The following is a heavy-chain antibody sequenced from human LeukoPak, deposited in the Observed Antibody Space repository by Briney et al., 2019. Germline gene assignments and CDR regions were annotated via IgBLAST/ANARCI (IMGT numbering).Heavy chain of an antibody. J-gene: IGHJ3*02. Sequence: PGGSLRLSCAASGFTFSDYQMNWIRQAPGKGLEGVSYISSSGGTISYADSVKGRFTISRDNAKNSLYLQMNSLRAEDTAVYYCARDEYYYGSGADIWGQGTMVTVSS. D-gene: IGHD3-10*01. V-gene: IGHV3-11*01. CDR2: ISSSGGTI. CDR1: GFTFSDYQ. CDR3: ARDEYYYGSGADI.